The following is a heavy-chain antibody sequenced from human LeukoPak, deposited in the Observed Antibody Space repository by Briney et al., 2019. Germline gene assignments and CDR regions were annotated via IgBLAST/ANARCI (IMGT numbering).Heavy chain of an antibody. J-gene: IGHJ4*02. CDR2: ISSGSSYI. D-gene: IGHD3-22*01. CDR1: GFTFISYS. CDR3: ARDRGSDTSGYEDFDY. V-gene: IGHV3-21*01. Sequence: PGGCLRLFCAASGFTFISYSMSWARQAPGKGLEWVSSISSGSSYIYYADSVNGRFTISRDNARNSLYLLMNSLRAEDTAIYYCARDRGSDTSGYEDFDYWGQGTLVTVSS.